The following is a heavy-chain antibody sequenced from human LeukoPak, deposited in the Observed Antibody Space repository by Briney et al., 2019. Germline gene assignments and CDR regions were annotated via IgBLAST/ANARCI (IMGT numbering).Heavy chain of an antibody. CDR1: GGSFSGYY. CDR3: ARFYGDYTAFDY. D-gene: IGHD4-17*01. CDR2: INHSGST. J-gene: IGHJ4*02. Sequence: PSETLSLTCAVYGGSFSGYYWSWIRQPPGKGLEWIGEINHSGSTNYNPSLKSRVTISVDTSKNQFSLKLSSVTAADTAVYYCARFYGDYTAFDYWGQGTLVTVSS. V-gene: IGHV4-34*01.